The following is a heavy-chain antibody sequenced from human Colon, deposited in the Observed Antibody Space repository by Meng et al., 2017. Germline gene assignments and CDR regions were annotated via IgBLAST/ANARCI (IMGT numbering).Heavy chain of an antibody. Sequence: QLVGAGGGLVQPGGSLRRSCAAAGFTVSRKYMSWVGQAPGKGLEWVSVIYSGGSTYYADSVKGRFTISRDNSKNTLYLQMNSLRAEDTAVYYCARELMLTFDPWGQGTLVTVSS. V-gene: IGHV3-66*02. D-gene: IGHD3-16*01. CDR3: ARELMLTFDP. J-gene: IGHJ5*02. CDR2: IYSGGST. CDR1: GFTVSRKY.